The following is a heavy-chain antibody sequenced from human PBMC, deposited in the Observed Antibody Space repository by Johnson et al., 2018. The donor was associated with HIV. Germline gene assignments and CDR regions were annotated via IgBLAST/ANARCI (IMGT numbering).Heavy chain of an antibody. CDR2: INWNGGST. Sequence: VSGINWNGGSTGYADSVKGRFTISRDNSKNTLYLQMNRLRAEDTAVYYCAKDLGIVGAVHRTFDIWGQGTMVTVSS. J-gene: IGHJ3*02. CDR3: AKDLGIVGAVHRTFDI. D-gene: IGHD1-26*01. V-gene: IGHV3-20*03.